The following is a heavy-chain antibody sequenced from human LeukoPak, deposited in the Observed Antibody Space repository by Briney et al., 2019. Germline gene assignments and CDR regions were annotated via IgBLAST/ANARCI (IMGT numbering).Heavy chain of an antibody. D-gene: IGHD3-10*01. Sequence: PSQTLSLTCTVSGGTISSGDYYWSWIRQPPGKGLEWIGYIYYSGSTYYNPSLKSRVTISVDTSKNQFSLKLSSVTAADTAVYYCDIDLCGGSGSYSYYYYYMDVWGKGTTVTVSS. CDR1: GGTISSGDYY. CDR3: DIDLCGGSGSYSYYYYYMDV. V-gene: IGHV4-30-4*08. J-gene: IGHJ6*03. CDR2: IYYSGST.